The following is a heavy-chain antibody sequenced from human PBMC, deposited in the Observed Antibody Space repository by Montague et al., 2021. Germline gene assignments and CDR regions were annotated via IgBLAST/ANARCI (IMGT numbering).Heavy chain of an antibody. Sequence: SLRLSCAASGFTFRSYGMSWVRQAPGKGLEWVSGINGSGGSTYYADSVKGRFTISRDNAKNSLYLQMNSLRAEDTAVYYCAKGYYYGTSGYQYPFDYWGQGTLVTVSS. V-gene: IGHV3-23*01. J-gene: IGHJ4*02. CDR1: GFTFRSYG. D-gene: IGHD3-22*01. CDR2: INGSGGST. CDR3: AKGYYYGTSGYQYPFDY.